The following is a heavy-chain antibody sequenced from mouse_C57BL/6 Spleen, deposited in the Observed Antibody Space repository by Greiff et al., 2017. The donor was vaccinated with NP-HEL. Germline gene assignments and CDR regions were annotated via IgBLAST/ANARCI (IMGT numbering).Heavy chain of an antibody. CDR1: GFTFSSYA. V-gene: IGHV5-9-1*02. CDR2: ISSGGDYI. J-gene: IGHJ4*01. D-gene: IGHD1-1*01. CDR3: TRDSRALYYGSSYDYAMDY. Sequence: EVQGVESGEGLVKPGGSLKLSCAASGFTFSSYAMSWVRQTPEKRLEWVAYISSGGDYIYYADTVKGRFTISRDNARNTLYLQMSSLKSEDTAMYYCTRDSRALYYGSSYDYAMDYWGQGTSVTVSS.